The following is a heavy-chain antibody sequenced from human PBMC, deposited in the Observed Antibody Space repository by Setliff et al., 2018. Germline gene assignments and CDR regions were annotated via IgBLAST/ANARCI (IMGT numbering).Heavy chain of an antibody. J-gene: IGHJ4*02. V-gene: IGHV1-18*01. D-gene: IGHD3-22*01. Sequence: ASVKVSCKASGYTFTNYGITWVRQAPGQGLEWMGWISAYDGNTKFAQNLQGRVAMTTDTSTSTAYMELRSLRSDDTAVYYCARGRDPAYYYDSGGYYWDYWGQGTLVTVSS. CDR2: ISAYDGNT. CDR3: ARGRDPAYYYDSGGYYWDY. CDR1: GYTFTNYG.